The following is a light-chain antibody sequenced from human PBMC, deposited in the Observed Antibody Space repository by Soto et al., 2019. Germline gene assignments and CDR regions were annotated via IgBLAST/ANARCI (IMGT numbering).Light chain of an antibody. J-gene: IGKJ2*01. Sequence: EIVLTQSPGTLSLSPGERATLSCRASQSVSSSYLAWYQQKPGQAPRLLIYGASSRATGIPDRFSGSGSGTEFTLTIRRLEPEDFAVDYCQQYGSSQYTFGQGTKLEIK. CDR3: QQYGSSQYT. CDR1: QSVSSSY. CDR2: GAS. V-gene: IGKV3-20*01.